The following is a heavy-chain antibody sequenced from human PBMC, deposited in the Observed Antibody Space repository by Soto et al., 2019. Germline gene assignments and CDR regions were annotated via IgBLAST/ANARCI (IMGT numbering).Heavy chain of an antibody. J-gene: IGHJ4*02. Sequence: EVQLLESGGGLVQPGGSLRLSCATYGFTFNNKAMNWVRQAPGKGLEWVAVMSGVDNGAYYAESVKGRFTISRDNSKNTVTLQMNNLRAEDTAVYYCAKGRAGHTSGADYWGQGTLVTVSS. CDR3: AKGRAGHTSGADY. D-gene: IGHD6-19*01. CDR2: MSGVDNGA. V-gene: IGHV3-23*01. CDR1: GFTFNNKA.